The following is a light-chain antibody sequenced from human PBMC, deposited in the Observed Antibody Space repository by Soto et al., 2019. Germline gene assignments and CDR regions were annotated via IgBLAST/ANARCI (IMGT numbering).Light chain of an antibody. J-gene: IGLJ3*02. CDR1: NSDLGNYKY. CDR3: SSYTTTITA. V-gene: IGLV2-14*01. CDR2: EVT. Sequence: QSALTQPASVSGSPGQSVTIPCTGTNSDLGNYKYVSWYQQYPGKPPQLLIYEVTNRPLGVSNRFSGSKSGNTASLTISGLQAEDEADYYCSSYTTTITAFGGGTKLTVL.